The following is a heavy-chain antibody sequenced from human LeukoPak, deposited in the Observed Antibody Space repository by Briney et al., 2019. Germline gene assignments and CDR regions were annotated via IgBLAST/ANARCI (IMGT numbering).Heavy chain of an antibody. CDR2: ISGSSGST. CDR1: GFTFSSYA. Sequence: PGGSLRLSCAASGFTFSSYAMSWVRQAPGKGLEWVSAISGSSGSTYYADSVKGRFTISRDNSKNTLYLQMNSLRADDTAVYYCAKDDHYRGYSYGYPFDYWGQGTLVTVSS. D-gene: IGHD5-18*01. CDR3: AKDDHYRGYSYGYPFDY. J-gene: IGHJ4*02. V-gene: IGHV3-23*01.